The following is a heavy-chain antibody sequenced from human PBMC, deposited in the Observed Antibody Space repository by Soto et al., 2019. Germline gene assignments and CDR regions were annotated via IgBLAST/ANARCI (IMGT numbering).Heavy chain of an antibody. CDR3: ARRGSGSYYDY. D-gene: IGHD1-26*01. CDR1: GFTFSSYA. J-gene: IGHJ4*02. Sequence: PGGSLRLSCAASGFTFSSYAMRWVRQAPVKGLEWVSAISGSGGSTYYADSVKGRFTISRDNSKNTLYLQMNSLRAEDTAVEYCARRGSGSYYDYWGQGTLVTVSS. CDR2: ISGSGGST. V-gene: IGHV3-23*01.